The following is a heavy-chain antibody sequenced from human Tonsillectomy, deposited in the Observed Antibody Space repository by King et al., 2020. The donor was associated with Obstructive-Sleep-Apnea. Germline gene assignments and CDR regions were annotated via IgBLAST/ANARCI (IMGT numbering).Heavy chain of an antibody. CDR1: GYTFTSFY. D-gene: IGHD2-2*01. CDR2: INPNGGST. CDR3: ARDRYRIVVVPATMSPPVTGMDV. J-gene: IGHJ6*02. Sequence: VQLVESGAEVKKPGASVTLSCKASGYTFTSFYMHWVRQAPGQGLEWMGIINPNGGSTRSAQKFQGRVTMTSDTSTSTVYMELSRLRSEDTAVYYCARDRYRIVVVPATMSPPVTGMDVWGQGTTVTVSS. V-gene: IGHV1-46*01.